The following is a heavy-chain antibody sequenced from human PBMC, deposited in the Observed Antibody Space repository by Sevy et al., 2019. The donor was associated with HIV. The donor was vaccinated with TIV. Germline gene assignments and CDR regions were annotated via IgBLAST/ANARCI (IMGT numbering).Heavy chain of an antibody. J-gene: IGHJ4*02. CDR1: GFTFSSYV. Sequence: GCSLRLSCTASGFTFSSYVISWVRQAPGKGLEWVSTISASGGSTYYADSVKGRFTISRDNSKKNVYLDMNSLRAEDTAIFYCAKEETTGYIWGQGTLVTVSS. D-gene: IGHD3-9*01. CDR3: AKEETTGYI. V-gene: IGHV3-23*01. CDR2: ISASGGST.